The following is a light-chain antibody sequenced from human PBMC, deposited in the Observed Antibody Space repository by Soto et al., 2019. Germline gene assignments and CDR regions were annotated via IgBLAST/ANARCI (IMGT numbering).Light chain of an antibody. V-gene: IGKV1-39*01. CDR1: QSINSY. CDR2: AAS. J-gene: IGKJ3*01. Sequence: DIQMTQSPSSLSASVGDRVTITCRASQSINSYLKWYQQKPGKAPKLLVYAASSLQSGVPSRFSGSGSGTVFTLTRSSLQPEVYATYYRQQTYSTPFTFGPGTKVVI. CDR3: QQTYSTPFT.